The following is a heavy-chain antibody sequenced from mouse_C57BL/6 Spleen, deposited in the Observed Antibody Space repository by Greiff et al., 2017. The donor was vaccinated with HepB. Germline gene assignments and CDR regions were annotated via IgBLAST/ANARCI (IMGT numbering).Heavy chain of an antibody. D-gene: IGHD2-4*01. CDR3: ARRGNYDYVERTPWFAY. J-gene: IGHJ3*01. CDR1: GYSFTDYN. CDR2: INPNYGTT. V-gene: IGHV1-39*01. Sequence: VQLQQSGPELVKPGASVKISCKASGYSFTDYNMNWVKQSNGKSLEWIGVINPNYGTTSYNQKFKGKATLTVDQSSSTAYMQLNSLTSEDSAVSSCARRGNYDYVERTPWFAYWGQGTLVTVSA.